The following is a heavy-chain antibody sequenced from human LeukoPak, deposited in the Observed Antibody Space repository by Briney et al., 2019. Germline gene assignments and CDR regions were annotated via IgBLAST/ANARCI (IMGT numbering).Heavy chain of an antibody. CDR2: IYYSGST. CDR1: GGSFSSYY. Sequence: SETLSLTCAVYGGSFSSYYWSWIRQPPGKGLEWIGYIYYSGSTNYNPSLKSRVTISVDTSKNQFSLKLSSVTAADTAVYYCARDHGYSYGYPYYYYMDVWGKGTTVTVSS. D-gene: IGHD5-18*01. J-gene: IGHJ6*03. CDR3: ARDHGYSYGYPYYYYMDV. V-gene: IGHV4-59*01.